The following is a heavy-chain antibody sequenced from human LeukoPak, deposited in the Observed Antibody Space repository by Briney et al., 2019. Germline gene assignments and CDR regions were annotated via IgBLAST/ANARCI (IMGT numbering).Heavy chain of an antibody. CDR2: IIPILGIA. CDR3: ASGGSGSLFDY. V-gene: IGHV1-69*04. J-gene: IGHJ4*02. Sequence: SVKVSCKASGGTFSSYAISWVRQAPGQGLEWMGRIIPILGIANYAQKFQGRVTITADKSTSTAYVELSSLRSEDTAVYYCASGGSGSLFDYWGQGTLVTVSS. CDR1: GGTFSSYA. D-gene: IGHD1-26*01.